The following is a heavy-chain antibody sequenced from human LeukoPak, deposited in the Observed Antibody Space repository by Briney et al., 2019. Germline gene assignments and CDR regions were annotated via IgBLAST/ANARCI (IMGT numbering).Heavy chain of an antibody. V-gene: IGHV1-46*01. D-gene: IGHD3-9*01. CDR1: GYTFTSYY. CDR3: ARSYYDILTGYAPFDY. CDR2: INPSGGST. J-gene: IGHJ4*02. Sequence: ASVKVSCKASGYTFTSYYMHWVRQAPGQGLEWMGIINPSGGSTSYAQKFQGRVTMTRDMSTSTVYMELSSLRSEDTAVYYCARSYYDILTGYAPFDYWGQGTLVTVSS.